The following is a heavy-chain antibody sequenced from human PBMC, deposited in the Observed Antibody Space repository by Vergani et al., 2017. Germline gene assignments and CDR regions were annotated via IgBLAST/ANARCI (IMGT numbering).Heavy chain of an antibody. Sequence: QVQLQESGPGLLKPSETLSLTCTVSGGSISSYYWSWIRQPPGSGLEWIGYICYSGSTNYNPSLKSRVTISVDTSKNQFSLKLSSVTAADTAVYYCAREVTGSSTSSYSRAVEIWGQRTMVNVSS. J-gene: IGHJ3*02. CDR3: AREVTGSSTSSYSRAVEI. CDR2: ICYSGST. D-gene: IGHD2-2*01. CDR1: GGSISSYY. V-gene: IGHV4-59*01.